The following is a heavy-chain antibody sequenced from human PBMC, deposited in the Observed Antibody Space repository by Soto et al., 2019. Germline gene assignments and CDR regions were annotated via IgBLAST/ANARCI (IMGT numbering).Heavy chain of an antibody. Sequence: QVQLVESGGGLVKPGGSLRLSCAASGFTFSDYYMNWIRQAPGKGLEWVSYISSSGSTIYYADSVKGRFTISRDSAKNSLYLQMNSLRVEDTAVYYCARKNRYNWDYGMDVWGQGTTFTVSS. CDR1: GFTFSDYY. CDR2: ISSSGSTI. CDR3: ARKNRYNWDYGMDV. D-gene: IGHD1-20*01. J-gene: IGHJ6*02. V-gene: IGHV3-11*01.